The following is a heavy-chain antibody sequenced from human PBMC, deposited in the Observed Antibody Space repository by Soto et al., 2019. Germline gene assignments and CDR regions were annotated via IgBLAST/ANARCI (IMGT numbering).Heavy chain of an antibody. CDR2: IIPIFGTA. CDR1: GGTFSSYA. J-gene: IGHJ5*02. D-gene: IGHD3-10*01. Sequence: GASVKVSCKASGGTFSSYAISWVRQAPGQGLEWMGGIIPIFGTANYAQKFQGRVTITADESTSTAYMELSSLRSEDTAVYYCARDITMVRGVINRWFDPWGQGTLVTVSS. CDR3: ARDITMVRGVINRWFDP. V-gene: IGHV1-69*13.